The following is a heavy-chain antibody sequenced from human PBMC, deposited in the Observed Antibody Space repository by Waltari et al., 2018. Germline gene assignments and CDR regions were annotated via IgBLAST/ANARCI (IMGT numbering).Heavy chain of an antibody. D-gene: IGHD3-16*02. Sequence: QVQLVQSGAEVKKPGSSVKVSCKASGGTFSSYAISWVRQAPGQGLGWMGGIIPILGIANYAQKFQGRVTITADRSTSTAYMELSSLRSEDTAVYYCARERMITFGGVIVGGDAFDIWGQGTMVTVSS. CDR3: ARERMITFGGVIVGGDAFDI. J-gene: IGHJ3*02. CDR1: GGTFSSYA. CDR2: IIPILGIA. V-gene: IGHV1-69*10.